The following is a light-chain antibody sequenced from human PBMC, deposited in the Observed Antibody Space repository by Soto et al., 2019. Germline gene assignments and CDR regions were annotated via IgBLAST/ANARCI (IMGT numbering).Light chain of an antibody. CDR1: QAIRND. Sequence: DIQMTQSPSSLSASVGDRVTITCRASQAIRNDLGWYQQKPGKAPKLLIYAASSLDSEVPLRFSGSGSGTEFALTISSLQPEDFANYYCLQHNTYPWTFGQGTKMEIK. J-gene: IGKJ1*01. CDR3: LQHNTYPWT. CDR2: AAS. V-gene: IGKV1-17*01.